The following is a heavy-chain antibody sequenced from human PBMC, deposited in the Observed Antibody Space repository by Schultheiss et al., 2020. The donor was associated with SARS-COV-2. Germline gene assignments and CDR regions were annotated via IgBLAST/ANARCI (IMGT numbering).Heavy chain of an antibody. Sequence: GGSLRLSCAASGFTFSSYAMSWVRQAPGKGLEWVSAISGSGGSTYYADSVKGRFTISRDNAKNSLYLQMNSLRAEDTAVYYCARDITIPTQGDYWGQGTLVTVSS. D-gene: IGHD3-3*01. V-gene: IGHV3-23*01. CDR1: GFTFSSYA. CDR3: ARDITIPTQGDY. J-gene: IGHJ4*02. CDR2: ISGSGGST.